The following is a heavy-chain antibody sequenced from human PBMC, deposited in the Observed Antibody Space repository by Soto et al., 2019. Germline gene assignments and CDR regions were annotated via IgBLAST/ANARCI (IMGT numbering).Heavy chain of an antibody. Sequence: SQTLSLTCAISGDSVSSYSAAWNWIRQSPSGGLEWLGRTYYRSRFFSDYAESVKSRIIINPDTSKNQFPPQLKSVTPEDTPVYYCVRDRYSSSGWFDPWGQGTPVTVSS. D-gene: IGHD3-10*01. J-gene: IGHJ5*02. V-gene: IGHV6-1*01. CDR1: GDSVSSYSAA. CDR3: VRDRYSSSGWFDP. CDR2: TYYRSRFFS.